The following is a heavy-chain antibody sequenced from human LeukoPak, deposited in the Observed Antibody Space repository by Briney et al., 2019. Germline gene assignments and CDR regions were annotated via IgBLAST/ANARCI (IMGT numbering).Heavy chain of an antibody. CDR3: ARHYGDDNTFDI. D-gene: IGHD4-17*01. J-gene: IGHJ3*02. Sequence: SETLSLTCAVSGGSISSGGYSWGWIRQPPGKGLEWIGYIYHSGSTYYNPSLKSRVTISVDRSKNQFSLKLSSVTAADTAVYYCARHYGDDNTFDIRGQGTMVTVSS. V-gene: IGHV4-30-2*01. CDR1: GGSISSGGYS. CDR2: IYHSGST.